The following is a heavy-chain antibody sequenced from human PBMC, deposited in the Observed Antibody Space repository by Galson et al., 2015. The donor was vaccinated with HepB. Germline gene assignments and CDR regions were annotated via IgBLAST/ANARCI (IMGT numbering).Heavy chain of an antibody. J-gene: IGHJ4*02. CDR2: VSYDGRNE. Sequence: SLRLSCAASGFTFSNYAMNWVRQAPGKGLQWVAIVSYDGRNEYYADSVKGRFTISRDNSKNTLYLQMNSLRPEDTALYCCARDNPCGGDCYSWYFDYWGQGTLVTVSS. CDR1: GFTFSNYA. D-gene: IGHD2-21*02. V-gene: IGHV3-30-3*01. CDR3: ARDNPCGGDCYSWYFDY.